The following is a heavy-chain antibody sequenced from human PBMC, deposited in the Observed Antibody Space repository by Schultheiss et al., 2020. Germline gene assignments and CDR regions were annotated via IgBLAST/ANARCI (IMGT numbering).Heavy chain of an antibody. V-gene: IGHV3-48*01. CDR2: VSSSTSTI. CDR1: GFSFSTHS. Sequence: WGSVRLSFAASGFSFSTHSMNWVRQAPGKGLEWVSYVSSSTSTIFYADSVKGRFTISRDNAKNSLYLQMNSLRAEDTAVYYCARGFCCSNDEYYFDYWGQGTLVTVSS. J-gene: IGHJ4*02. CDR3: ARGFCCSNDEYYFDY. D-gene: IGHD1-1*01.